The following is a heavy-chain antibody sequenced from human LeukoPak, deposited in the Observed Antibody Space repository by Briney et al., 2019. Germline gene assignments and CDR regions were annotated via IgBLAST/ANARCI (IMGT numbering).Heavy chain of an antibody. CDR1: GGSISSYY. CDR2: IYYSGST. J-gene: IGHJ4*02. Sequence: KTSETLSLTCTVSGGSISSYYWSWIRQPPGKGLEWIGYIYYSGSTNYNPSLKSRVTISVDTSKNQFSLKLSSVTAADTAVYYCARQVWTAYDSSGYYPEIYYFDYWGQGTLVTVSS. V-gene: IGHV4-59*08. CDR3: ARQVWTAYDSSGYYPEIYYFDY. D-gene: IGHD3-22*01.